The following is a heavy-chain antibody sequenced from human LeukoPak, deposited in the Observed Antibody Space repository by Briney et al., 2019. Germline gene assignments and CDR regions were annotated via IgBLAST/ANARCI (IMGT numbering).Heavy chain of an antibody. V-gene: IGHV1-46*01. CDR3: ARTGGVNYYDSSGHDY. J-gene: IGHJ4*02. D-gene: IGHD3-22*01. CDR1: GYTFTGYY. CDR2: INPSGGST. Sequence: GASVKVSCKASGYTFTGYYMHWVRQAPGQGLEWMGIINPSGGSTSYAQKFQGRVTMTRDTSTSTVYMELSSLRSEDTAVYYCARTGGVNYYDSSGHDYWGQGTLVTVSS.